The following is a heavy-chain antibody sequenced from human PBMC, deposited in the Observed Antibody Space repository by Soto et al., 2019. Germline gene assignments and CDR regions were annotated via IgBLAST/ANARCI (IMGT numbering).Heavy chain of an antibody. J-gene: IGHJ4*02. CDR1: GFTFDDYA. Sequence: GGSLRLSCAASGFTFDDYAMHWVRQAPGKGLEWVSGISWNSGSIGYADSVKGRFTISRDNAKNSLYLQMNSLRAEDTALYYCAKANGYCSGGSCYSGGHYFDYWGQGTLVTVSS. V-gene: IGHV3-9*01. D-gene: IGHD2-15*01. CDR2: ISWNSGSI. CDR3: AKANGYCSGGSCYSGGHYFDY.